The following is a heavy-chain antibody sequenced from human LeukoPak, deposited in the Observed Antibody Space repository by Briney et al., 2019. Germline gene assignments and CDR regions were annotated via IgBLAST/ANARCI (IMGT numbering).Heavy chain of an antibody. Sequence: PSETLSLTCLVSGGSIHSGTYYWSWIRQPPGKGPEWIGYISYSGRTYYNPSLKSRVTISVDTSKNQFSLKLSSVTAADTAVYYCARGNLGLRLWYGMDVWGQGTTVTVSS. CDR3: ARGNLGLRLWYGMDV. J-gene: IGHJ6*02. D-gene: IGHD5-12*01. CDR2: ISYSGRT. V-gene: IGHV4-30-4*02. CDR1: GGSIHSGTYY.